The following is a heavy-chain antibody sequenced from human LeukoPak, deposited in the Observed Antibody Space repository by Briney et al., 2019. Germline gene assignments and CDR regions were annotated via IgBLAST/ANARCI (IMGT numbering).Heavy chain of an antibody. J-gene: IGHJ5*01. CDR1: GGSISSGGHY. V-gene: IGHV4-31*03. CDR2: IYYSGST. CDR3: ARDRDGYNLDS. Sequence: NSSETLSLTCTVSGGSISSGGHYWTWIRQHPGKGLEWIGHIYYSGSTYYNPSLKSRVSISVDTSKNQFSLKLNSVTAADTAVYYCARDRDGYNLDSWGQGTLVTVSS. D-gene: IGHD5-24*01.